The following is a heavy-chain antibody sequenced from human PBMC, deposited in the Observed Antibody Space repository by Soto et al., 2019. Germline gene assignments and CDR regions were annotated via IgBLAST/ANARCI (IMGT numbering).Heavy chain of an antibody. Sequence: PGGSLRLSCAASGFTFSNFAMSWVRQAPGKGLEWVSTIIKSGVSTYSIDSMRGRFTISRDNSRNTLYLQMSSLRADDTAVYYCTKEAGSSWSYYYYGMDVWGQGTTVTVSS. CDR2: IIKSGVST. D-gene: IGHD6-13*01. J-gene: IGHJ6*02. V-gene: IGHV3-23*01. CDR3: TKEAGSSWSYYYYGMDV. CDR1: GFTFSNFA.